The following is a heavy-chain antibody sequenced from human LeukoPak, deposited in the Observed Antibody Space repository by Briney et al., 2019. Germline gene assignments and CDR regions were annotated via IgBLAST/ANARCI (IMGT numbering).Heavy chain of an antibody. CDR2: ISGSGGST. J-gene: IGHJ4*02. V-gene: IGHV3-23*01. CDR1: GFTFSSYA. Sequence: GGSLRLSCAASGFTFSSYAMSWVRQAPGKGLEWVSAISGSGGSTYYADSVKGRFTISRDNSKNTLYLQMDSLRAEDTAVYYCAKVLKGSGSYYIRGAFDYWGQGTLVTVSS. D-gene: IGHD3-10*01. CDR3: AKVLKGSGSYYIRGAFDY.